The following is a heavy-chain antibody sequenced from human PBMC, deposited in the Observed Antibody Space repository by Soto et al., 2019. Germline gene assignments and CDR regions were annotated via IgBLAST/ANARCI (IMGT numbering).Heavy chain of an antibody. CDR3: ARVQGGYYYYYMDV. J-gene: IGHJ6*03. CDR1: GGSISSGGYY. V-gene: IGHV4-31*03. CDR2: IYYSGST. Sequence: PSETLSLTCTVPGGSISSGGYYWSWIRQHPGKGLEWIGYIYYSGSTYYNPSLKSRVTISVDTSKNQFSLKLSSVTAADTAVYYCARVQGGYYYYYMDVWGKGTTVTVSS. D-gene: IGHD2-15*01.